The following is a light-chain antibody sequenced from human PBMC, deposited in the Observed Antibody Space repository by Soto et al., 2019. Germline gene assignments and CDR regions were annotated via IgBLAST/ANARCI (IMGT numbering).Light chain of an antibody. CDR3: QQRRNWPST. J-gene: IGKJ4*01. CDR1: QSVSSY. V-gene: IGKV3-11*01. CDR2: DAS. Sequence: EIVLTQSPATLSLSPGERATLSCRASQSVSSYLAWYQQKPGQAPRLLIYDASNRATGIPARFSGSGSGTDFTLTITSLEPEYFAVYYCQQRRNWPSTFGGGTKVEIK.